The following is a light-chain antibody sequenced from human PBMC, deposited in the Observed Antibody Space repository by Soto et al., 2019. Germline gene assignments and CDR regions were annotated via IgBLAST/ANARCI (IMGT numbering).Light chain of an antibody. CDR1: SSDVGSYDY. V-gene: IGLV2-14*01. CDR2: EVT. CDR3: SSHTSVNTRV. Sequence: QSVLTQAASVSGSPGQSIGISCTGTSSDVGSYDYVSWYQQHPDKAPKLMIYEVTQRPSGVSNRFSGSKSGNTASLTISGLQAEDEADYYCSSHTSVNTRVFGTGTKVTVL. J-gene: IGLJ1*01.